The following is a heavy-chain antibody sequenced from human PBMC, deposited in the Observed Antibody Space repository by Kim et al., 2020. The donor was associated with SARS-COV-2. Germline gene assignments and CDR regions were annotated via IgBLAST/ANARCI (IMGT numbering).Heavy chain of an antibody. CDR3: ARYLNWGHLA. Sequence: GGSLRLSCAASGFTFSSSAMSWVRQAPGKGLEWVSAIIDSGGSTYYADSVKGRFTISRDNSKNTLNLQMNSLRAEDTATYFCARYLNWGHLAWGQGALVTVSS. CDR2: IIDSGGST. V-gene: IGHV3-23*01. D-gene: IGHD7-27*01. J-gene: IGHJ5*02. CDR1: GFTFSSSA.